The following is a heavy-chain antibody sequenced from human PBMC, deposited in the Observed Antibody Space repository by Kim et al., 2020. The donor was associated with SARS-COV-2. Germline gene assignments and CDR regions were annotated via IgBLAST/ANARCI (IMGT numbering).Heavy chain of an antibody. D-gene: IGHD1-1*01. CDR2: ISSSSSYI. J-gene: IGHJ3*02. Sequence: GGSLRLSCAASGFTFSSYSMNWVRQAPGKGLEWVSSISSSSSYIYYADSVKGRFTISRDNAKNSLYLQMNSLRAEDTAVYYCASDEMATMERDAFDIWGQGTMVTVSS. V-gene: IGHV3-21*04. CDR1: GFTFSSYS. CDR3: ASDEMATMERDAFDI.